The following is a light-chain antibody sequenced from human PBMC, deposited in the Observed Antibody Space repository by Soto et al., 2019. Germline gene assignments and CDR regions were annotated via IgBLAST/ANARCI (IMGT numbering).Light chain of an antibody. V-gene: IGLV1-40*01. J-gene: IGLJ3*02. CDR1: SSNIGAGYD. CDR2: GNS. Sequence: QSAMTQPPSVSGAPGQRVTISCTGSSSNIGAGYDVHWYQQLPGTAPKLLIYGNSNRPSGVPDRFSGSKSGTSASLAITGLQAEDEADYYCQSYDNSLRIVVGGGTKLTVL. CDR3: QSYDNSLRIV.